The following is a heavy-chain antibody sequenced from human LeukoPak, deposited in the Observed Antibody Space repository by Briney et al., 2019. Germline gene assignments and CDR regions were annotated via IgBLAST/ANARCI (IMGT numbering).Heavy chain of an antibody. CDR3: AKATGYLL. CDR1: GFPFSDDW. D-gene: IGHD1-14*01. CDR2: ISNSDGST. V-gene: IGHV3-23*01. Sequence: GGSLRLSCAASGFPFSDDWMSWVRQVPGKGLEWVSTISNSDGSTYYADSVKGRFSISRDNAENTLYLQMNSLRADDTAVYYCAKATGYLLWGQGTLVTVSS. J-gene: IGHJ4*02.